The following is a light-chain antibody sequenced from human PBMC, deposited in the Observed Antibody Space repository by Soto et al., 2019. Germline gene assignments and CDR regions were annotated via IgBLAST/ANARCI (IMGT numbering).Light chain of an antibody. V-gene: IGLV2-14*01. J-gene: IGLJ1*01. CDR1: SSDVGGYNY. CDR3: SSYTSSSLYV. Sequence: QSALTQPASVSGSPGQSITISCTGTSSDVGGYNYVSWYQQHPGKAPKLMIYDVSNRPSGVSNRFSGSKSGNTAPLTISGLQAEDEADYYCSSYTSSSLYVFGTGTKSPS. CDR2: DVS.